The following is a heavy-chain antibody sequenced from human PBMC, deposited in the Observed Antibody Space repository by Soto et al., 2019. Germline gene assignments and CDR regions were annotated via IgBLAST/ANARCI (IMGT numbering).Heavy chain of an antibody. V-gene: IGHV3-23*01. Sequence: EVQLLESGGGLVQPGGSLRLSCAASGFTFSSYAMSWVRQAPGKGLEWVSAITGGGGGTYYANSVKGRFTISRDNSKNTLYQQLNSLRAEDMAVYYCAKPSHGDYYDRGGYNRHRDAYWGQGTLVPVSS. D-gene: IGHD3-22*01. CDR2: ITGGGGGT. CDR1: GFTFSSYA. J-gene: IGHJ4*02. CDR3: AKPSHGDYYDRGGYNRHRDAY.